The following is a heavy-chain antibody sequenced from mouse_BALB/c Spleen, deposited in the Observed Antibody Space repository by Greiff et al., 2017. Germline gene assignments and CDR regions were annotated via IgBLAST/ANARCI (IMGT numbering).Heavy chain of an antibody. CDR1: GFTFSSFG. D-gene: IGHD1-1*01. J-gene: IGHJ4*01. Sequence: EVNLVESGGGLVQPGGSRKLSCAASGFTFSSFGMHWVRQAPEKGLEWVAYISSGSSTIYYADTVKGRFTISRDNPKNTLFLQMTSLRSEDTAMYYCARSSYYGSSLYAMDYWGQGTSVTVSS. V-gene: IGHV5-17*02. CDR3: ARSSYYGSSLYAMDY. CDR2: ISSGSSTI.